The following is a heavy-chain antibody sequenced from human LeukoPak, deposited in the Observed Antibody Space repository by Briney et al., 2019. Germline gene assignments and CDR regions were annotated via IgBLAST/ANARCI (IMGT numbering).Heavy chain of an antibody. CDR2: ISSSSSYI. D-gene: IGHD1-26*01. CDR3: AKSYSGSYYVIDY. J-gene: IGHJ4*02. V-gene: IGHV3-21*01. CDR1: GFTFSSYN. Sequence: GGSLRLSCAASGFTFSSYNMNWVRQAPGKGLEWVSSISSSSSYIYYADSVKGRFTISRGNSKNTLYLQMNSLRTEDTAVYYCAKSYSGSYYVIDYWGQGTLVTVSS.